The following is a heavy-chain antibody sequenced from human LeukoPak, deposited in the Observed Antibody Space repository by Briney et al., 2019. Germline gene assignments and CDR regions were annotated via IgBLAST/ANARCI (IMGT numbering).Heavy chain of an antibody. J-gene: IGHJ6*02. CDR3: ASLPGSGSYYNEWRRAVYGMDV. CDR1: GGSFSGYY. D-gene: IGHD3-10*01. V-gene: IGHV4-34*01. CDR2: INHSGST. Sequence: MTSETLSLTCAVYGGSFSGYYWSWIRQPPGKGLEWIGEINHSGSTNYNPSLKSRVTISVDTSKNQFSLKLSSVTAADTAVYYCASLPGSGSYYNEWRRAVYGMDVWGQGTTVTVSS.